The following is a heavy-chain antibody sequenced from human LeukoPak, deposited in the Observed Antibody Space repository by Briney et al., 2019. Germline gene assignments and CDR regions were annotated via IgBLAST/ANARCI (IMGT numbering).Heavy chain of an antibody. CDR3: ARPDYYYGMDV. Sequence: SETLSLTCTVSGGSISSYYWSWIRQPPGKGLEWIGYIYYSGSTNYNPPLKSRVTISVDTSKNQFSLKLSSVTAADTAAYYCARPDYYYGMDVWGQGTTVTVSS. J-gene: IGHJ6*02. CDR2: IYYSGST. V-gene: IGHV4-59*08. CDR1: GGSISSYY.